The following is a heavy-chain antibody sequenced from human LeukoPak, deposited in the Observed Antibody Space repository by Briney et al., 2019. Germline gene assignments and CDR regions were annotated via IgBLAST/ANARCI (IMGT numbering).Heavy chain of an antibody. CDR1: GFTFTTYV. J-gene: IGHJ4*02. CDR3: TRGQSYCGADCYSD. V-gene: IGHV3-66*01. Sequence: GGSLRLSCAASGFTFTTYVMSWVRQAPGKGLEWVSVMYTGGGRYYGDSVKGRFTISRDNSKNTVFLQMNSLRVEDTALYYCTRGQSYCGADCYSDWGQGTLVTVSS. CDR2: MYTGGGR. D-gene: IGHD2-21*02.